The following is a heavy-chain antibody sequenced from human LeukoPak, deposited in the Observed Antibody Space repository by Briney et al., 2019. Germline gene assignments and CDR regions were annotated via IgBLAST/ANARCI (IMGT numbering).Heavy chain of an antibody. Sequence: AGGSLRLSCAASGFTFSDYYMSWIRQAPGKGLEWVSYIGSSGSTIYYADSVKGRFTISRDNAKNSLYLQMNSLRAEDTAVYYCAREGSSGYYYVYWGQGTLVTVSS. CDR3: AREGSSGYYYVY. CDR1: GFTFSDYY. CDR2: IGSSGSTI. J-gene: IGHJ4*02. V-gene: IGHV3-11*01. D-gene: IGHD3-22*01.